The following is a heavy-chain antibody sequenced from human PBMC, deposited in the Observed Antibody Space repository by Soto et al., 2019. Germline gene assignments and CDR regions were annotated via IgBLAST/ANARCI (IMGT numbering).Heavy chain of an antibody. D-gene: IGHD3-10*01. Sequence: SLSLPCAVSGGSISSGGYSWRWIRQPPGKGLEWIGYIYHSGSTYYNPSLKSRVTISVDRSKNQFSLKLSSVTAADTAVYYCAREGDPPGGFDPWGQGTLVTVSS. CDR2: IYHSGST. V-gene: IGHV4-30-2*01. J-gene: IGHJ5*02. CDR3: AREGDPPGGFDP. CDR1: GGSISSGGYS.